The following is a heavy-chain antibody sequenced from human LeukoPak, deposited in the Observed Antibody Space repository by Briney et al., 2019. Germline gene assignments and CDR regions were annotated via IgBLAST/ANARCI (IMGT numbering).Heavy chain of an antibody. D-gene: IGHD4-23*01. J-gene: IGHJ4*02. V-gene: IGHV1-2*06. CDR1: GYTFTGYY. Sequence: ASVKVSCKASGYTFTGYYMHWVRQAPGQGLEWMGRINPNSGGTNHAQKFQGRVTMTRDTSISTAYMELRRLRSDDTAVYYCARPEDGGNAVYWGQGTLVTVSS. CDR3: ARPEDGGNAVY. CDR2: INPNSGGT.